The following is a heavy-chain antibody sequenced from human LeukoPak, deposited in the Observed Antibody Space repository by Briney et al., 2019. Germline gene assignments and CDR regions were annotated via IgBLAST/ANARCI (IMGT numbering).Heavy chain of an antibody. Sequence: GESLQISCKGSGYSFTSYWIGWVRQKPGKGLEWMGIIYPGDSDTRYSPSFQGQVTISADKSISTAYLQWSSLKASDTAMYYCARHLGVVPAASDYWGQGTLVTVSS. D-gene: IGHD2-2*01. V-gene: IGHV5-51*01. J-gene: IGHJ4*02. CDR3: ARHLGVVPAASDY. CDR2: IYPGDSDT. CDR1: GYSFTSYW.